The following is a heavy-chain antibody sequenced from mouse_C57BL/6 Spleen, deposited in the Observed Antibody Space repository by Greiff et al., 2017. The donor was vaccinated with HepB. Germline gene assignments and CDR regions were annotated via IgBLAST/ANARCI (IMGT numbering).Heavy chain of an antibody. Sequence: QVHVKQPGTELVKPGASVKLSCKASGYTFTSYWMHWVKQRPGQGLEWIGNINPSNGGTNYNEKFKSKATLTVDKSSSTAYMQLSSLTSEDSAVYYCARGRWLLPYYFDYWGQGTTLTVSS. CDR1: GYTFTSYW. CDR2: INPSNGGT. CDR3: ARGRWLLPYYFDY. D-gene: IGHD2-3*01. V-gene: IGHV1-53*01. J-gene: IGHJ2*01.